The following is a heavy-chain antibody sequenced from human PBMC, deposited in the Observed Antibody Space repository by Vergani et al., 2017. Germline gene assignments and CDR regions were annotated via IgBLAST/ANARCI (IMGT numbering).Heavy chain of an antibody. Sequence: QVQLVQSGAEVKKPGASVTVSCKASGYTFTGYYMHWVRQAPGQGLEWMGWINPTSGGTNYGQKFHGWVAMTRDTSISPAYMELSRLRSDDTAVYYCARAKSCSSYDPTNYYYYYMDVGGKGTTVTVSS. CDR3: ARAKSCSSYDPTNYYYYYMDV. CDR1: GYTFTGYY. CDR2: INPTSGGT. V-gene: IGHV1-2*04. J-gene: IGHJ6*03. D-gene: IGHD5-12*01.